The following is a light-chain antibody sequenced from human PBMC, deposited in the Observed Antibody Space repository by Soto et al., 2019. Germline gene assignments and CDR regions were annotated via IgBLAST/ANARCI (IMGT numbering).Light chain of an antibody. J-gene: IGLJ2*01. Sequence: QSALTQPASVSGSPGQSITISCTGSSSDIGGHNYVSWYQQYPGNAPKLMIYEVTNRPSGVSDRFSGSKSGNTASLTISGLQAEDEADYYCNSYTSTSTLVFGGGTKVTVL. CDR2: EVT. CDR1: SSDIGGHNY. CDR3: NSYTSTSTLV. V-gene: IGLV2-14*01.